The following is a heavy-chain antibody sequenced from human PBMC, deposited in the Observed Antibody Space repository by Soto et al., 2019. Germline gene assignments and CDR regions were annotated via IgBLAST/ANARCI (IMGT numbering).Heavy chain of an antibody. V-gene: IGHV1-18*01. J-gene: IGHJ6*02. CDR2: ISAYNGNT. CDR1: GYTFTSYG. D-gene: IGHD3-3*01. Sequence: ASVKVSCKASGYTFTSYGISWVRQAPGQGLEWMGWISAYNGNTNYAQKLQGRVTMTTDTSTSTAYMELRSVRSDDTAVYYCASSSITIFGVPRYPYYYYGMDVWGQGTTVTVSS. CDR3: ASSSITIFGVPRYPYYYYGMDV.